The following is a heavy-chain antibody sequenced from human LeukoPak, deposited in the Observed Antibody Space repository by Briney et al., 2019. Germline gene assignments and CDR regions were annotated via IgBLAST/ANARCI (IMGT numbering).Heavy chain of an antibody. Sequence: GGSLRLSCAASGFTFSDYYMSWIRQAPGKGLEWVSYISSSGSTIYYADSVKGRFTISRDNAKNSLYLQMNSLRAEDTAVYYCARDLRGYSGYIYYYSYYGMDVWGQGTMVTVSS. CDR3: ARDLRGYSGYIYYYSYYGMDV. D-gene: IGHD5-12*01. CDR1: GFTFSDYY. V-gene: IGHV3-11*01. CDR2: ISSSGSTI. J-gene: IGHJ6*02.